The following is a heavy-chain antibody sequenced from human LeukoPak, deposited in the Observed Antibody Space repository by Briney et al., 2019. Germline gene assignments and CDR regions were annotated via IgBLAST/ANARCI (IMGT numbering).Heavy chain of an antibody. Sequence: PGRSLRLSCAASGFTFSSYGMHWVRQAPGKGLEWVAVISYDGSNKYYADSVKGRFTISRDNSKNTLYLQMNSLRAEDTAVYYCASGQLRYLDWLLRFDYWGQGTLVTVSS. CDR3: ASGQLRYLDWLLRFDY. D-gene: IGHD3-9*01. CDR1: GFTFSSYG. V-gene: IGHV3-30*03. J-gene: IGHJ4*02. CDR2: ISYDGSNK.